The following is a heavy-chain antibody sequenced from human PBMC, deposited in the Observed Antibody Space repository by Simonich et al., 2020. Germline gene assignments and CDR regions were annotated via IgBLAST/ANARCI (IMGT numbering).Heavy chain of an antibody. CDR1: GGSFSGYY. CDR2: INHSGST. D-gene: IGHD1-26*01. V-gene: IGHV4-34*01. J-gene: IGHJ3*02. CDR3: ASPSGSYAGRHAFDI. Sequence: QVQLQQWGAGLLKPSETLSLTCAVYGGSFSGYYWSWIRQPPGKGLVWIGEINHSGSTNYNPSLKSRVTISVDTSKNQFSLKLSSVTAADTAVYYCASPSGSYAGRHAFDIWGQGTMVTVSS.